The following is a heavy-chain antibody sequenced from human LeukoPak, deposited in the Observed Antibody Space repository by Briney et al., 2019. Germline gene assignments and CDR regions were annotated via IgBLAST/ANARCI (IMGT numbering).Heavy chain of an antibody. CDR2: ISSSGSTI. V-gene: IGHV3-48*03. Sequence: PGGSLRLSCVASGLTFSSCEMVWVRQAPGKGLEWVSYISSSGSTIYYADSVKGRITISRDNAKNPLYLQMNSLRAEDTAVYYCARQSPDSGRPFDYWGQGTLVTVSS. CDR1: GLTFSSCE. J-gene: IGHJ4*02. CDR3: ARQSPDSGRPFDY. D-gene: IGHD1-26*01.